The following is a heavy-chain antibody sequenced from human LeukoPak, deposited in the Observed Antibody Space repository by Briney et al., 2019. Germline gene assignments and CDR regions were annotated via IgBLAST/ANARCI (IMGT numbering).Heavy chain of an antibody. D-gene: IGHD1-1*01. J-gene: IGHJ4*02. CDR3: ARDGPWKSDC. CDR1: GGSVSSSYY. CDR2: ICSGGNT. V-gene: IGHV4-39*02. Sequence: SETLSLTCTVSGGSVSSSYYWGWIRPPPGKALEWIGSICSGGNTCYNPSLKSRVTISADSSKNQFSLKLTSVTAADTAVYFCARDGPWKSDCWGQGTLVTVSS.